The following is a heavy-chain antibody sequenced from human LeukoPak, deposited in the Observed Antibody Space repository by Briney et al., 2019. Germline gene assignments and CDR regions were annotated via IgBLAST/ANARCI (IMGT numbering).Heavy chain of an antibody. CDR1: GGSISSYY. D-gene: IGHD3-22*01. J-gene: IGHJ4*02. CDR3: ARNYYDSSGHSMILGY. Sequence: PSETLSLTCTVSGGSISSYYWSWIRQPPGKGLEWIGHIYYSGSTNYNPSLKSRVTISVDTSKNQFSLKLSSVTAADTAVYYCARNYYDSSGHSMILGYWGQGTLVTVSS. V-gene: IGHV4-59*01. CDR2: IYYSGST.